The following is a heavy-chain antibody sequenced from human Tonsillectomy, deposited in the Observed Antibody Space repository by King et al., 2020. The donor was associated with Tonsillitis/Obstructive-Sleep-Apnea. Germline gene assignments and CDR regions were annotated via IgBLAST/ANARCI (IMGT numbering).Heavy chain of an antibody. D-gene: IGHD2-2*02. Sequence: VQLQQWGAGLWKPSETLSLSCAVYGGSFSGYYWSWIRQPPGKGLEWIGEINHSGSTNYNPSLKSRVTISIDTSKNQFSLKLSSLTAADTAVYYCASRGNVVVVPGAIRSGYFDYWGQGTLVTVSS. V-gene: IGHV4-34*01. CDR3: ASRGNVVVVPGAIRSGYFDY. CDR1: GGSFSGYY. J-gene: IGHJ4*02. CDR2: INHSGST.